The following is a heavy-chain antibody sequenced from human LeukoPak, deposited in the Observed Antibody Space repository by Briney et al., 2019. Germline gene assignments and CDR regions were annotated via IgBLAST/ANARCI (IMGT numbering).Heavy chain of an antibody. CDR2: FDPEDGET. V-gene: IGHV1-24*01. CDR3: ARDGRLPMGGRGNYFDS. Sequence: GASVNVSCKVSGYTLTELSMHWVRQAPGKGLEWMGGFDPEDGETIYAQKFHGRVTMTEDTSTDTAYMELSSLRSEDTAVYYCARDGRLPMGGRGNYFDSWGQGTLVIVSS. CDR1: GYTLTELS. J-gene: IGHJ4*02. D-gene: IGHD1-26*01.